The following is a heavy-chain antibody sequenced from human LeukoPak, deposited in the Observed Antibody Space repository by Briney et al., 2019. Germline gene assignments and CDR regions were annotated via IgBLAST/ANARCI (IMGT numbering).Heavy chain of an antibody. CDR3: AIDERYSSATPFDY. D-gene: IGHD6-25*01. J-gene: IGHJ4*02. CDR1: GFTFSSYS. CDR2: ISSSSSTI. Sequence: GGSLRLSCAASGFTFSSYSMNWVRQAPGKGLEWVSYISSSSSTIYYADSVKGRFTISRDNAKNSLYLQMKSLRAEDTAVYYCAIDERYSSATPFDYWGQGTLVTVSS. V-gene: IGHV3-48*01.